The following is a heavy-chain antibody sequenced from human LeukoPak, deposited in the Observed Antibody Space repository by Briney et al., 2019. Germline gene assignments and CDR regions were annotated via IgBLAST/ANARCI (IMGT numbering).Heavy chain of an antibody. CDR2: ISGSGGST. Sequence: GGSLRLSCAASGFTFSSYAMSWVRQAPGKGLEWVSAISGSGGSTYYADSVKGRFTISRDNSKNTLYLQMNSLRAEDTAVYYCAKDRGYDSSVYPLDYWGQGTLVTVSS. V-gene: IGHV3-23*01. CDR3: AKDRGYDSSVYPLDY. J-gene: IGHJ4*02. D-gene: IGHD3-22*01. CDR1: GFTFSSYA.